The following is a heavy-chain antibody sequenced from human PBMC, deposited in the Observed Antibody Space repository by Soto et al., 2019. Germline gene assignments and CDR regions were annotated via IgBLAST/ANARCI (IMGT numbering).Heavy chain of an antibody. Sequence: EVQLLESGGGLVQPGGSLRLSCAASGFTFSSYAMGWVRQAPGKGLEWVSSISNSGGTTYYADSVKGRFTVSRDNSKNTLFLQMDRLRAEDTAVYYCAKDRYTSSWYYFGYWGQGTLVTVSS. CDR2: ISNSGGTT. D-gene: IGHD6-13*01. CDR3: AKDRYTSSWYYFGY. J-gene: IGHJ4*02. CDR1: GFTFSSYA. V-gene: IGHV3-23*01.